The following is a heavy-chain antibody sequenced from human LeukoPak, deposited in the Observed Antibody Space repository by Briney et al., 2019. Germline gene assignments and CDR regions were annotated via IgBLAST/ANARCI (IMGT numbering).Heavy chain of an antibody. CDR2: ILYDGSNK. CDR3: ARDGLTGTTDGTLDS. D-gene: IGHD1-20*01. Sequence: QPGGSLRLSCVASGFTFSHYTMHWVRQAPGKGLEWVALILYDGSNKYYADSVKGRFTISRDDSKNTLYLQMNRLIAEDTAMYYCARDGLTGTTDGTLDSWGQGTLVTVSS. CDR1: GFTFSHYT. J-gene: IGHJ4*02. V-gene: IGHV3-30-3*01.